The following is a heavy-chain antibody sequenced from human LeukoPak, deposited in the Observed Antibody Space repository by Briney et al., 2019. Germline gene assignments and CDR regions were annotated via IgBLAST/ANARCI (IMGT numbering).Heavy chain of an antibody. CDR1: AGSISSPSYF. CDR3: ARERQLLRGYAFDI. V-gene: IGHV4-61*02. J-gene: IGHJ3*02. Sequence: MASQTLSLTCTVDAGSISSPSYFWTWVRQPAGKGLEWTGRIYTGGSTNYNPSLQSRVTMSVDTSKKQFSLQMSSVTASDSAVYYCARERQLLRGYAFDIWGQWTMVTVSS. CDR2: IYTGGST. D-gene: IGHD3-16*01.